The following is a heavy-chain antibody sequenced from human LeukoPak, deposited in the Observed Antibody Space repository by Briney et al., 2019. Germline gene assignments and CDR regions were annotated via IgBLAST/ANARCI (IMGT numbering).Heavy chain of an antibody. CDR3: ARDGWEYCSGGNCRDGEGNWFDP. Sequence: SETLSLTCTVSGGAISSYYWSWIRQPPGKGLEWIGYIYSGGASNYNPSLKSRVTISLDTSKSQFSLKLSSVTAADTAVYYCARDGWEYCSGGNCRDGEGNWFDPWGQGTLVTVSS. CDR1: GGAISSYY. V-gene: IGHV4-59*01. D-gene: IGHD2-15*01. J-gene: IGHJ5*02. CDR2: IYSGGAS.